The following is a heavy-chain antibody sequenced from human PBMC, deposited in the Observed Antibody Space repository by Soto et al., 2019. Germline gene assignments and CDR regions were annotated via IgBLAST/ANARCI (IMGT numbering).Heavy chain of an antibody. CDR3: ARGLIVVVPAALDY. J-gene: IGHJ4*02. Sequence: SETLSLTCTVSGGSISSGGYYWSWIRQHPGKGLEWIGYIYYSGSTYYNPSLKSRVTISVDTSKNQFSLKLSSVTAADTAVYYCARGLIVVVPAALDYWGQGTLVTVSS. V-gene: IGHV4-31*03. CDR1: GGSISSGGYY. CDR2: IYYSGST. D-gene: IGHD2-2*01.